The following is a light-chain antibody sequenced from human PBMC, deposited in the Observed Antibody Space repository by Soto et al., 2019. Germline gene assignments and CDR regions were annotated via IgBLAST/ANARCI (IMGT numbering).Light chain of an antibody. CDR3: QQYNIWWT. J-gene: IGKJ1*01. CDR1: QSVSSN. V-gene: IGKV3-15*01. Sequence: EIVMTQSPATLSVSPGERATLSCRASQSVSSNLAWYQQKPGQPPRLLIYGASTRATGIPARFSGGGSGTEFTHTISSLQSEDFAVYYCQQYNIWWTFGQGTKVEIK. CDR2: GAS.